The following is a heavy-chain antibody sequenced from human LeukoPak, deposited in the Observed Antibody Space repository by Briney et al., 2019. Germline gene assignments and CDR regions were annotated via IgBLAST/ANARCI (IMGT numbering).Heavy chain of an antibody. J-gene: IGHJ4*02. V-gene: IGHV1-69*13. CDR2: IIPIFGTA. Sequence: SVKVSCKASGGTFSSYAISWVRQAPGQGLEWMGGIIPIFGTANYAQKFQGRVTITADESTSTAYMELSSLRSEDTAVYYCARDGYGPYYFDYWGQGILVTVSS. CDR3: ARDGYGPYYFDY. CDR1: GGTFSSYA. D-gene: IGHD5-18*01.